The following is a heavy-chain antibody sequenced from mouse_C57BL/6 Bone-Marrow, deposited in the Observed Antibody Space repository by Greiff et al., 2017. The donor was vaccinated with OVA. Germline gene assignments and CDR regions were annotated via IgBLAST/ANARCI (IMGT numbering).Heavy chain of an antibody. D-gene: IGHD1-1*02. J-gene: IGHJ3*01. CDR2: INPNNGGT. CDR3: AGYGAWFAY. V-gene: IGHV1-26*01. CDR1: GYTFTDYY. Sequence: EVQLQQSGPELVKPGASVKISCKASGYTFTDYYMNWVKQSHGKSLEWIGDINPNNGGTSYNQKFKGKATLTVDKSSSTAYMELRSLTSEDSAVYYCAGYGAWFAYWGQGTLVTVSA.